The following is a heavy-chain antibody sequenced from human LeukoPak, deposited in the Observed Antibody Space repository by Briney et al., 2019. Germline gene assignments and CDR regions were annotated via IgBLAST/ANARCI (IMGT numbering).Heavy chain of an antibody. CDR2: TYYRSKWYN. CDR3: ARGGQWLAYDY. V-gene: IGHV6-1*01. CDR1: GDSVSSNSAA. D-gene: IGHD6-19*01. Sequence: SQTLSLTSAISGDSVSSNSAAWNSIRQSPSRSLEWLGRTYYRSKWYNDYALSVKSRITINPDTSMNQFSLQLNSVTPEDTAVYYCARGGQWLAYDYWGHGTLVTVSS. J-gene: IGHJ4*01.